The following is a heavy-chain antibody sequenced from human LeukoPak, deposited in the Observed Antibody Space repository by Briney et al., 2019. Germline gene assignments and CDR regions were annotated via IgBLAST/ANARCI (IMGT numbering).Heavy chain of an antibody. CDR3: VRDRREWIDRYYGMDV. V-gene: IGHV1-18*01. Sequence: GASVKVSCKASGYTFTTYSITWVRQAPGQGLEWMGWISGYNGNTNSAQKVQGRVTMTTDTSTSTAYMELRSLRSDDTAVYYCVRDRREWIDRYYGMDVWGQGTTVTVSS. D-gene: IGHD1-14*01. CDR2: ISGYNGNT. CDR1: GYTFTTYS. J-gene: IGHJ6*02.